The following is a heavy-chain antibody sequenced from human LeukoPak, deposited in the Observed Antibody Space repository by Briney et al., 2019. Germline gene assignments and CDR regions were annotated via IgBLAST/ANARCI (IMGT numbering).Heavy chain of an antibody. CDR2: INHSGST. V-gene: IGHV4-34*01. J-gene: IGHJ3*02. CDR3: ARGRFKFVARNAFDI. D-gene: IGHD3-10*01. CDR1: GGSFSGYY. Sequence: SETLSLTCAVYGGSFSGYYWSWIRQPPGKGLEWIGEINHSGSTNYNPSLKSRITVSVDASKKHFSLKLSSVTAADTAVYYCARGRFKFVARNAFDIWGQGTMVTVSS.